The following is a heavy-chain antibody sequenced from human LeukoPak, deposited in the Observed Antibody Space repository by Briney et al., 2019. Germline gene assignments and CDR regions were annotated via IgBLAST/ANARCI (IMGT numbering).Heavy chain of an antibody. V-gene: IGHV3-30*02. CDR2: IWYGGSNK. Sequence: PGGSLRLSCAASGFTFSSYGMHWVRQAPGKGLEWVAVIWYGGSNKYYADSVKGRFTISRDNSKNTLYLQMNSLRAEDTAVYYCAKGGHIVVLPAHTPNYYMDVWGKGTTVTVSS. CDR3: AKGGHIVVLPAHTPNYYMDV. J-gene: IGHJ6*03. CDR1: GFTFSSYG. D-gene: IGHD2-2*01.